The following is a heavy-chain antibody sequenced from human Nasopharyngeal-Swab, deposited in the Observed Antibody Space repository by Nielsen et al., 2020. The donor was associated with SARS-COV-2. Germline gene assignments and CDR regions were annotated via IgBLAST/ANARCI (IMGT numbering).Heavy chain of an antibody. CDR3: VRDSAWAFDI. CDR2: IDRSGPYA. J-gene: IGHJ3*02. Sequence: GESLKISCAASGFTFTRYAMNWVRQAPGKGLEWVSSIDRSGPYAYYADSVKGRFTISRDSAENSLYLQMNSLRAEDTAVYYCVRDSAWAFDIWGQGTMVTVSS. V-gene: IGHV3-21*01. CDR1: GFTFTRYA.